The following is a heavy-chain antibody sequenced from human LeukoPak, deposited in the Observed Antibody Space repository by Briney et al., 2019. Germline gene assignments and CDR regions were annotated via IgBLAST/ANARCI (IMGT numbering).Heavy chain of an antibody. D-gene: IGHD7-27*01. J-gene: IGHJ4*02. CDR3: MCWGTDNH. CDR1: GLTYRSYW. CDR2: INPGGNEI. V-gene: IGHV3-7*01. Sequence: GWALRHSFTFSGLTYRSYWMNWVRQAPGKGLEWVANINPGGNEIRSVDSVKGRSIISRDNAKNSLDMQMSSLRVEDTAVYYCMCWGTDNHWGQGILVTVSS.